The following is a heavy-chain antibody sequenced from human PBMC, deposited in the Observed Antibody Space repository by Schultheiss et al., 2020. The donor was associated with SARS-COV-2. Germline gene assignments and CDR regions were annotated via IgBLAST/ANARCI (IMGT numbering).Heavy chain of an antibody. CDR2: INHSGST. D-gene: IGHD5-24*01. V-gene: IGHV4-34*01. CDR3: ARATRRRDGYNFGY. CDR1: GGSFSGYY. Sequence: SETLSLTCAVYGGSFSGYYWSWIRQPPGKGLEWIGEINHSGSTYYNPSLKSRVTISVDTSKNQFSLKLSSVTAADTAVYYCARATRRRDGYNFGYWGQGTLVTVSS. J-gene: IGHJ4*02.